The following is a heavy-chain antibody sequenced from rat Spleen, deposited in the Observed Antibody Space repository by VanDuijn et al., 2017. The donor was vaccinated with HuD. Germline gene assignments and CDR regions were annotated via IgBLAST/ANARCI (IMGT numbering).Heavy chain of an antibody. V-gene: IGHV5-22*01. J-gene: IGHJ2*01. Sequence: EVQLVESGGGLVQPGRSLKLSCVASGFTFSDYYMAWVRQAPKKGLEWVASISYEGSSTYYGDSVKGRFTISRDNAKSTLSLQVDSLRSEDTATYYCARRHYGYTDYFDYWGQGVMVTVSS. CDR3: ARRHYGYTDYFDY. CDR2: ISYEGSST. CDR1: GFTFSDYY. D-gene: IGHD1-9*01.